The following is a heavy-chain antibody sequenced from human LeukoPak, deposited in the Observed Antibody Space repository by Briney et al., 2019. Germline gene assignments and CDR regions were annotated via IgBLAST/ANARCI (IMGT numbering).Heavy chain of an antibody. CDR2: ISGSGGST. CDR3: AKATGYTYALDY. J-gene: IGHJ4*02. D-gene: IGHD5-18*01. V-gene: IGHV3-23*01. CDR1: GFTFSSYA. Sequence: GGSLRLSCAASGFTFSSYAMSWVRQAPGKGLEWVPAISGSGGSTYYADSVKGRFTISRDNSKNTLYLQMNSLRAEDTALYYCAKATGYTYALDYWGQGTLVTVSS.